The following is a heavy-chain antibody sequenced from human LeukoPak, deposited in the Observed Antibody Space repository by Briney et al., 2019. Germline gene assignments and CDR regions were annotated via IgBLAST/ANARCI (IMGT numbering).Heavy chain of an antibody. D-gene: IGHD3-3*01. J-gene: IGHJ4*02. V-gene: IGHV3-23*01. CDR1: GFTFSGYA. CDR3: AKDRAPAPSITIFGVVIDPFDY. CDR2: ISGSGGST. Sequence: GGSLRLSCAASGFTFSGYAMSWVRQAPGKGLEWVSAISGSGGSTYYADSVKGRFTISRDNSKNTLYLQMNSLRAEDTAVYYCAKDRAPAPSITIFGVVIDPFDYWGQGTLVTVSS.